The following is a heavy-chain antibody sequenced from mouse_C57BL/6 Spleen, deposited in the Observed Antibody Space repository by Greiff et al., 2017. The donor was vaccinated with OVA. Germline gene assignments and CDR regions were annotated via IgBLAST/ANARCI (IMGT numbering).Heavy chain of an antibody. CDR1: GFSLSTSGMG. J-gene: IGHJ4*01. Sequence: QVTLKVCGPGILQSSQTLSLTCSFSGFSLSTSGMGVSWIRQPSGKGLEWLAHIYWDDDKRYNPSLKSRLTISKDTSRNQVFLKITSVDTADTATYYCARRARGYYGSREDYAMDYWGQGTSVTVSS. D-gene: IGHD1-1*01. V-gene: IGHV8-12*01. CDR2: IYWDDDK. CDR3: ARRARGYYGSREDYAMDY.